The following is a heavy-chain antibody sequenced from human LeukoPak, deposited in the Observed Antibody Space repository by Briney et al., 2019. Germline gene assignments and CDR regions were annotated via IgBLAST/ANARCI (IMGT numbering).Heavy chain of an antibody. V-gene: IGHV1-46*01. CDR3: ARGLDIVVVPAARRRDGYYYYYMDV. CDR1: GYSFSTHW. D-gene: IGHD2-2*01. J-gene: IGHJ6*03. CDR2: INPSGGFT. Sequence: ASVKVSCKASGYSFSTHWMHWVRQAPGQGLEWMGIINPSGGFTSYAQKLQGRVTVTRDMSTSTVYVELSNLRSEDTAVYYCARGLDIVVVPAARRRDGYYYYYMDVWGKGTTVTISS.